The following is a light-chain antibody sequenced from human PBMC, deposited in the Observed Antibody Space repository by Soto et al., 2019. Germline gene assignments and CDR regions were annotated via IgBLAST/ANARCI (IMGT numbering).Light chain of an antibody. CDR3: CSYAGSSTLPYI. CDR1: SSDVGSYNL. CDR2: AVT. V-gene: IGLV2-23*01. J-gene: IGLJ1*01. Sequence: QSVLTQPASVSGSPGQSITISCTGTSSDVGSYNLVSWYQQHPGKAPKLMIYAVTKRPSGVSHRFSGSKSGNTASLTISGLQAEDEADYFCCSYAGSSTLPYIFGTRTKVTVL.